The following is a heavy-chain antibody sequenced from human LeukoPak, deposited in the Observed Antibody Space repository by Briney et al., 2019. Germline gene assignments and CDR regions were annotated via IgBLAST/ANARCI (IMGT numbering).Heavy chain of an antibody. CDR3: AREGEYSSSWYGLFDY. CDR1: GGSFSGYY. D-gene: IGHD6-13*01. V-gene: IGHV4-34*01. CDR2: INHSGST. J-gene: IGHJ4*02. Sequence: SETLSLTCAVYGGSFSGYYWSWIRQPPGKGLEWIGEINHSGSTNYNPSLKSRVTISVDTSKNQFSLKLSSATAADTAAYYCAREGEYSSSWYGLFDYWGQGTLVTVSS.